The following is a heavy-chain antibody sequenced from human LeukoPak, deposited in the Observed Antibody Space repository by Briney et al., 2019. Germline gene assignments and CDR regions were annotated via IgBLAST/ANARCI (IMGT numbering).Heavy chain of an antibody. CDR1: GYTFTSSG. D-gene: IGHD6-19*01. J-gene: IGHJ4*02. CDR3: ARTGRYSSGWPFDY. V-gene: IGHV1-18*01. CDR2: ISAYNGNT. Sequence: ASVKVSCKASGYTFTSSGISWVRQAPGQGLEWMGWISAYNGNTYYAQRLQGRVTMTTDTSTSTAYMELRSLRSDDTAMYYCARTGRYSSGWPFDYWGQGTLVTVSS.